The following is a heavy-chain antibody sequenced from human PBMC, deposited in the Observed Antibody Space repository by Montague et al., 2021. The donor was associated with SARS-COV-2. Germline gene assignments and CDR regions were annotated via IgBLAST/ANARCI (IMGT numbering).Heavy chain of an antibody. CDR2: ISSSGSTI. CDR1: GFTFSDYY. J-gene: IGHJ3*02. CDR3: ARVGWFGEDGSDI. D-gene: IGHD3-10*01. Sequence: SLRLSCAASGFTFSDYYMSWIRQAPGMGLEWVSYISSSGSTIYHADSVKGRFTISRDNARNSLYLQMNSLRGEDTAVYYCARVGWFGEDGSDIWGQGTMVTVSS. V-gene: IGHV3-11*01.